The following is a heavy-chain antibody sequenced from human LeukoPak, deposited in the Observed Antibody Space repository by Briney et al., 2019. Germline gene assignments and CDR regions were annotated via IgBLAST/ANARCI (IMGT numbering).Heavy chain of an antibody. CDR2: ISSDGGTT. Sequence: GGSLRLSCAASGFTFSRFPMHWVRQAPEKGLEYVSAISSDGGTTYYANSVGGRFTISRDNSRNTLYLQMGSLRPEDMAMYYCAREVAYYDYLGQGTLVTVSS. D-gene: IGHD2-15*01. J-gene: IGHJ4*02. CDR3: AREVAYYDY. CDR1: GFTFSRFP. V-gene: IGHV3-64*01.